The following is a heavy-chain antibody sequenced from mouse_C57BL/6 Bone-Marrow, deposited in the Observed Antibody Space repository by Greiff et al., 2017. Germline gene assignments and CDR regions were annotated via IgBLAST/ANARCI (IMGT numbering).Heavy chain of an antibody. CDR2: IHPNSGST. D-gene: IGHD3-3*01. V-gene: IGHV1-64*01. CDR3: ARGTYWYFDV. CDR1: GYTFTSYW. J-gene: IGHJ1*03. Sequence: VQLQQSGAELVKPGASVKLSCKASGYTFTSYWMHWVKQRPGQGLEWIGMIHPNSGSTNYNEKFKSKATLTVDKSSSTADMQLSSLTSEDSAVYYCARGTYWYFDVGGTGTTVTVSS.